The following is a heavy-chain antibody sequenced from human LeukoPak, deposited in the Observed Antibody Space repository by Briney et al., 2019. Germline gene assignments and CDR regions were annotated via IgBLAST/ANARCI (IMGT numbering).Heavy chain of an antibody. CDR1: GFTFSSYE. CDR3: ARDRGLRFLDWLSFDY. V-gene: IGHV3-48*03. J-gene: IGHJ4*02. Sequence: PGGSLRLSCAASGFTFSSYEMNWVRQAPGKGLEWVSYISSSGSTIYYADSVKGRFTISRDNAKNSLYLQMNSLRAEDTAVYYCARDRGLRFLDWLSFDYWGQGTLVTVSS. D-gene: IGHD3-3*01. CDR2: ISSSGSTI.